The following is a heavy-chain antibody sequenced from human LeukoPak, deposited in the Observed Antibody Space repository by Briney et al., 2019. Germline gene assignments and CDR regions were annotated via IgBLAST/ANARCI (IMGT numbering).Heavy chain of an antibody. CDR2: ISVSGNT. CDR1: GFTLSSYA. Sequence: GGSLRLSCAASGFTLSSYAMSWVRQGPGKGLEWVSAISVSGNTYHADSVKGRFTISRDNAKNSLYLQMNSLRAEDTAVYYCARGPYGSGSYYPGYYYYYMDVWGKGTTVTISS. D-gene: IGHD3-10*01. CDR3: ARGPYGSGSYYPGYYYYYMDV. J-gene: IGHJ6*03. V-gene: IGHV3-69-1*01.